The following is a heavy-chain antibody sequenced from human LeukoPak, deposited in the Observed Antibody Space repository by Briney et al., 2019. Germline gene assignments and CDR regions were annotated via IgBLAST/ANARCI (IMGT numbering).Heavy chain of an antibody. CDR1: GYTFTSYY. Sequence: ASVKVSCKASGYTFTSYYMHWVRQAPGQGLEWMGIINPSGGSTSYAQKFQGRVTMTRDTSTSTVYMELSSLRSEDTAVYYCARDSWITIFGVVSPEGGFDLWGQGTLVTVSS. CDR3: ARDSWITIFGVVSPEGGFDL. CDR2: INPSGGST. D-gene: IGHD3-3*01. V-gene: IGHV1-46*01. J-gene: IGHJ5*02.